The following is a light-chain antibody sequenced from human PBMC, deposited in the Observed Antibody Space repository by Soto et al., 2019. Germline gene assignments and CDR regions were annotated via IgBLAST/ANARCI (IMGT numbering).Light chain of an antibody. CDR1: QSVDRN. J-gene: IGKJ4*01. CDR2: GAS. CDR3: QQYDSWPLT. Sequence: EIVMTQSPGTLSVSTEEGATLSCRASQSVDRNLAWYQQKPGQAPRLLIYGASTRPTGIPDRFSGSGSGTEFSLTISSLQSEDFAVYYCQQYDSWPLTFSGGTTVEIK. V-gene: IGKV3D-15*01.